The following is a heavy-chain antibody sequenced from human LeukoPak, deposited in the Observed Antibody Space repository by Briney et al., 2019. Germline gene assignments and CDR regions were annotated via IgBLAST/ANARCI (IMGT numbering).Heavy chain of an antibody. CDR2: ISTYNGDT. CDR3: TRDPSNTSGWYIYFDY. V-gene: IGHV1-18*01. J-gene: IGHJ4*02. CDR1: GYTFKKYA. Sequence: ASVKVSCKTSGYTFKKYAISWVRQAPGQGLEWMGWISTYNGDTNYAQSFQGRVTMTTDTSTSTAYMELRSLRSDDTAVYYCTRDPSNTSGWYIYFDYWGQGTPVTVSS. D-gene: IGHD6-19*01.